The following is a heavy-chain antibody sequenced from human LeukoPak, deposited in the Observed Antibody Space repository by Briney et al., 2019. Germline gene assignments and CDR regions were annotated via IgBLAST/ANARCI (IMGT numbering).Heavy chain of an antibody. CDR2: ISSSSSYI. CDR1: GFTFSSYS. V-gene: IGHV3-21*01. D-gene: IGHD4-17*01. J-gene: IGHJ4*02. CDR3: ARVVDGDYIFDY. Sequence: KPGGSLRLSCAASGFTFSSYSMNWVRQAPGKGLEWVSSISSSSSYIYYADSVKGRFTISRDSAKNSLYLQMNSLRAEDTAVYYCARVVDGDYIFDYWGQGTLVTVSS.